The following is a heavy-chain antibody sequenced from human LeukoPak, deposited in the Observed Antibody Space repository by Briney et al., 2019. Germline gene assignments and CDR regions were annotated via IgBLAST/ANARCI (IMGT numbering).Heavy chain of an antibody. CDR1: GFTFSTYA. J-gene: IGHJ4*02. CDR3: AKRAMNSGSPREFDY. Sequence: GGSLRLSCAASGFTFSTYAMHWVRQAPGRGLEWVSAIGTSVSSIYYADSVKGRFTISRDNSKKTVYLQMNNLRGDDTAVYYCAKRAMNSGSPREFDYWGQGTLATVSS. CDR2: IGTSVSSI. V-gene: IGHV3-23*01. D-gene: IGHD1-26*01.